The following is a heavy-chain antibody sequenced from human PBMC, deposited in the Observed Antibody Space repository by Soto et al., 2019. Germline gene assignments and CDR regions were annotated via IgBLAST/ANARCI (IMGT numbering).Heavy chain of an antibody. D-gene: IGHD6-6*01. V-gene: IGHV4-34*01. J-gene: IGHJ6*02. CDR2: INHSGST. CDR1: GGCFKGYY. Sequence: TLETLALTCAACGGCFKGYYLSWIRQPPGKGLEWIGEINHSGSTNYNPSLKSRVTISVDTSKNQFSLKLSSVTAADTAVYYCARAESRGYSIAAPGGMDVWGQGTTVTVSS. CDR3: ARAESRGYSIAAPGGMDV.